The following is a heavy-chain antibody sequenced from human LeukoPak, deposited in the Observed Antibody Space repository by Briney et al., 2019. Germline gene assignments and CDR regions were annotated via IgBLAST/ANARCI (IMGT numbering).Heavy chain of an antibody. V-gene: IGHV3-30-3*01. CDR3: ARAYDILPYNYFDY. Sequence: PGGSLRLSCAASGFTFSSYAMHWVRQAPGKGLEWVAVISYDGSNKYYADSVKGRFTISRDNSKNTLYLQMNSLRAEDTAVYYCARAYDILPYNYFDYWGQGTLVTVSS. D-gene: IGHD3-9*01. CDR1: GFTFSSYA. CDR2: ISYDGSNK. J-gene: IGHJ4*02.